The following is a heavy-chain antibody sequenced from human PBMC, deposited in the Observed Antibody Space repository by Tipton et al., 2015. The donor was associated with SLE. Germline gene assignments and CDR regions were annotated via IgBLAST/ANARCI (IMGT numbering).Heavy chain of an antibody. Sequence: SLRLSCAASGFTYSGYAMHWVRRAPGKGLEWVAFIRADGSNKDYADSVKGRFTISRDNSKNTLYLQMNHLRVEDTAVYYCAGGTGAYFDHWGQGTLVTVSS. V-gene: IGHV3-30*02. CDR1: GFTYSGYA. CDR2: IRADGSNK. CDR3: AGGTGAYFDH. J-gene: IGHJ4*02. D-gene: IGHD3-16*01.